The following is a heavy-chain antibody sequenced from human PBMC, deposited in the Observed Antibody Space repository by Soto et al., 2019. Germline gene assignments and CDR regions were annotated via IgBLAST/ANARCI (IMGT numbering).Heavy chain of an antibody. Sequence: GGSLRLSCAASGFTFSSYGMHWVRQAPGKGLEWVAVISYDGSNKYYADSVKGRFTISRDNSKNTLYLQMNSLRAEDTAVYYCATHPHPIVVVVAATPGVTSFDIWGQGTMVTVSS. V-gene: IGHV3-30*03. CDR1: GFTFSSYG. CDR3: ATHPHPIVVVVAATPGVTSFDI. D-gene: IGHD2-15*01. J-gene: IGHJ3*02. CDR2: ISYDGSNK.